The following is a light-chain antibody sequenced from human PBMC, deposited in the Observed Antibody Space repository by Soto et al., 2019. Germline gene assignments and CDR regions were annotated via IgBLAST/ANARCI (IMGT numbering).Light chain of an antibody. J-gene: IGLJ3*02. CDR3: SSYAASNNFYFV. CDR2: EVT. V-gene: IGLV2-8*01. Sequence: QSALTQPPSASGSPGQSVTISGTGTSSDAGGYNYGSWYQQYPGRAPKLMIYEVTKRPSGVPDRFSGSKSGNTASLTVSGLQAEYEADYYCSSYAASNNFYFVFGGGTELTVL. CDR1: SSDAGGYNY.